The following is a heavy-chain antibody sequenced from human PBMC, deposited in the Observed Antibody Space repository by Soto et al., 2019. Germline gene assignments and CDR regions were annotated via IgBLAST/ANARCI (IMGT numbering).Heavy chain of an antibody. J-gene: IGHJ6*02. CDR3: ARTYSYGWEYYYGMDV. V-gene: IGHV5-10-1*01. Sequence: GESLKVSCKGSGYSFTSYWISWVRQMPGKGLVWMGRIDPSDSYTNYSPSFQGHVTISADKSISTAYLQWSSLKASDTAMYYCARTYSYGWEYYYGMDVWGQGTTVTVSS. CDR1: GYSFTSYW. CDR2: IDPSDSYT. D-gene: IGHD5-18*01.